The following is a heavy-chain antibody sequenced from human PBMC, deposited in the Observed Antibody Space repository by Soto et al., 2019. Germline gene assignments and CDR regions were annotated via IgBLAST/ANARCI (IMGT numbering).Heavy chain of an antibody. J-gene: IGHJ4*02. CDR3: ARASTNPGGNPTDY. CDR1: GGTFRRYA. D-gene: IGHD2-15*01. CDR2: IIPIFGTA. V-gene: IGHV1-69*13. Sequence: SLKVSSKASGGTFRRYASSWVREAPGQGREWMGGIIPIFGTANYAQKFQGRVTTTADESTSTAYMERSSLRSEDTAVYYCARASTNPGGNPTDYWGQGTLVTVSS.